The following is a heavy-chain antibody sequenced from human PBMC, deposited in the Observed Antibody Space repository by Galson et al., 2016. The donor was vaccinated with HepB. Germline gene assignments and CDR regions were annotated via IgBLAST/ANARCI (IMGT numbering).Heavy chain of an antibody. CDR1: GYSFTSFW. V-gene: IGHV5-51*01. Sequence: QSGAEVKKPGESLKISCKGSGYSFTSFWIAWVRQMPGKGLEWMGIIYPGDSDTRYSPSFQGQVTISADKSIDTAYLQWSSLKASDTAMYYWARSLYYDFWSGQKGWFDPWGQGTRVTVSS. CDR3: ARSLYYDFWSGQKGWFDP. CDR2: IYPGDSDT. J-gene: IGHJ5*02. D-gene: IGHD3-3*01.